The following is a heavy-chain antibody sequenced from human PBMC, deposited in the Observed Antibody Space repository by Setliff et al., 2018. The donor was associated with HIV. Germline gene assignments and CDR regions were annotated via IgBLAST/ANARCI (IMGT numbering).Heavy chain of an antibody. CDR2: VNPNSGDA. D-gene: IGHD3-10*01. Sequence: GASVKVSCKASGYTFTGHYLHWVRQAPGQGLEWLGWVNPNSGDAIYAQNLQGRVTMTRDTSINAAYMELRGLRSDDTAVYYCARNFGLSPSGKYYYYYGMDIWGQGTTVTVSS. J-gene: IGHJ6*02. CDR1: GYTFTGHY. CDR3: ARNFGLSPSGKYYYYYGMDI. V-gene: IGHV1-2*02.